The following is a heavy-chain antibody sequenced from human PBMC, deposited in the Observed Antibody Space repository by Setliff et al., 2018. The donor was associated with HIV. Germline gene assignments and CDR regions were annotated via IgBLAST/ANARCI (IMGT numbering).Heavy chain of an antibody. CDR1: GGSISSGGYS. V-gene: IGHV4-30-2*01. CDR3: ARAPLEYSGYDYLRYFDY. D-gene: IGHD5-12*01. Sequence: TLSLTCDVSGGSISSGGYSWSWIRQPPGKGLEWIGYIYHRGSTYYNPSLQSRVTISVDRSKNQFSLKLSSVTAADTAVYYCARAPLEYSGYDYLRYFDYWGQGTLVTVSS. J-gene: IGHJ4*02. CDR2: IYHRGST.